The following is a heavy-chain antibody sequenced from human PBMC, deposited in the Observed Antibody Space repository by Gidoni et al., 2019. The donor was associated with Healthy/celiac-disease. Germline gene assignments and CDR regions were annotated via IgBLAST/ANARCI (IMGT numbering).Heavy chain of an antibody. J-gene: IGHJ5*02. CDR1: GGSFSGYY. D-gene: IGHD2-21*02. V-gene: IGHV4-34*01. CDR2: INNSGST. CDR3: ARGRSVVVTALDWFDP. Sequence: QVQLQQWGAGLLKPSETLSLTCAVYGGSFSGYYWSWIRQPPGKGLEWIGEINNSGSTNYNPSLKSRVTISVDTSKNQFSLKLSSVTAADTAVYYCARGRSVVVTALDWFDPWGQGTLVTVSS.